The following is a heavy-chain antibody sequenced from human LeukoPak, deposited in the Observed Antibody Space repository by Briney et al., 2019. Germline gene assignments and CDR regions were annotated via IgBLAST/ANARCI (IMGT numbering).Heavy chain of an antibody. Sequence: PSETLSLTCTVSGGSISSGGYYWSWIRQHPGKGLEWIGYIYYSGSTYYNPSLKSRVTISVDTSKNQFSLKLSSVTAADTAVYYCASGYSYGYAPNFDYWGQGTLVTVSS. D-gene: IGHD5-18*01. CDR2: IYYSGST. V-gene: IGHV4-31*03. CDR1: GGSISSGGYY. J-gene: IGHJ4*02. CDR3: ASGYSYGYAPNFDY.